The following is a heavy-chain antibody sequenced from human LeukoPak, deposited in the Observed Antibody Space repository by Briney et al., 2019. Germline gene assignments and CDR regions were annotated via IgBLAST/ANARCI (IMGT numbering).Heavy chain of an antibody. D-gene: IGHD2-15*01. CDR2: IYHSGST. Sequence: SETLSLTCAVSGGSISSSNWWSWGRPPPGKGLEWIGEIYHSGSTNYNPSLKSRVTISVDKSKNQFSLKLSSVTAADTAVYYCARPRSTNYFDYWGQGTLVTVSS. CDR1: GGSISSSNW. V-gene: IGHV4-4*02. CDR3: ARPRSTNYFDY. J-gene: IGHJ4*02.